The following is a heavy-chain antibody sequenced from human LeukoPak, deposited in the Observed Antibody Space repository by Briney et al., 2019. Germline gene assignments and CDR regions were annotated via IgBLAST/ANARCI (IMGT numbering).Heavy chain of an antibody. CDR1: GYTFTSYD. D-gene: IGHD3-22*01. J-gene: IGHJ4*02. CDR2: MNPNSGNT. CDR3: ARGAKNYYDSSGYYYPIPFDY. V-gene: IGHV1-8*01. Sequence: ASVKVSCKASGYTFTSYDINWVRQATGQGLEWMGWMNPNSGNTGYAQKFQGRVTMTRNTSISTAYMELSSLRSEDTAVYYCARGAKNYYDSSGYYYPIPFDYWGQGTLVTVSS.